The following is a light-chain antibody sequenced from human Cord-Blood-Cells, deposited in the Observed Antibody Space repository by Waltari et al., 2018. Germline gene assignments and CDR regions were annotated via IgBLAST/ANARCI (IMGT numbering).Light chain of an antibody. CDR3: SAYTSSSVYV. J-gene: IGLJ1*01. Sequence: QSALTQPASVSGSPGQSFTISCPGTSSDVGGYNYVSWYQQHPGQAPDLMIYEVSNRPSGLSNRCSGSKSGNTASLTISGLQAEDEADYYCSAYTSSSVYVFGTGTKVTVL. CDR1: SSDVGGYNY. V-gene: IGLV2-14*01. CDR2: EVS.